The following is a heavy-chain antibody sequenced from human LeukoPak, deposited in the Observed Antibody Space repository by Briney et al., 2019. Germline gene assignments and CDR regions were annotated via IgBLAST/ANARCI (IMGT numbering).Heavy chain of an antibody. CDR3: AKGPYWYFDL. CDR2: ISYDGSNK. J-gene: IGHJ2*01. CDR1: GFTFSSYG. Sequence: GGSLRLSCAASGFTFSSYGMHWVRQAPGKGLEWVAVISYDGSNKYYADSVKGRFTISRDNSKNTLYLQMNSLRAEDTAVYYCAKGPYWYFDLWGRGTLVTVSS. V-gene: IGHV3-30*18.